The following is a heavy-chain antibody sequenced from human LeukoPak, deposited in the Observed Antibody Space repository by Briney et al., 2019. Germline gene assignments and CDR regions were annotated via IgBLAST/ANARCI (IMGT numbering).Heavy chain of an antibody. V-gene: IGHV3-23*01. CDR2: ISRSGST. Sequence: PGGSLRLSCAASGFIFSRYEMSWVRQAPGKGPEWVSGISRSGSTYYRDSVKGRFTISRDNYKNTLYLQMNSLRAEDTAVYYCAKGGYFAFDIWGQGTMVTVSS. CDR3: AKGGYFAFDI. J-gene: IGHJ3*02. D-gene: IGHD2-2*03. CDR1: GFIFSRYE.